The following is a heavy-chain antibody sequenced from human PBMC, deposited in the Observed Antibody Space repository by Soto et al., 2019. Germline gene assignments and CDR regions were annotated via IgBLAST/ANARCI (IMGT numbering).Heavy chain of an antibody. CDR1: GYTFTSYG. CDR3: ARGNSSSWYGNYYGMDV. CDR2: ISAYNGNT. Sequence: ASVKVSCKASGYTFTSYGISWVRQAPGQGLEWMGWISAYNGNTNYAQKLQGRVTMTTDTSTSTAYMELRSLRSDDTAVYYCARGNSSSWYGNYYGMDVWGQGTTVTVS. V-gene: IGHV1-18*01. D-gene: IGHD6-13*01. J-gene: IGHJ6*02.